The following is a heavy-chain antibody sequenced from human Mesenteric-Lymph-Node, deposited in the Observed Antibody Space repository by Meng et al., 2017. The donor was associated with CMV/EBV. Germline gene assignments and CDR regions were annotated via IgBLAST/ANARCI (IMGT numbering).Heavy chain of an antibody. V-gene: IGHV1-8*03. Sequence: ASVKVSCKASGYTFTSYDINWVRQATGQGLEWMGWLNPNSGNTGYAQKFQGRVTITRNTSISTAYMELSSLRSEDTAVYYCARDMGSTWYKIDYWGQGTVVTVSS. CDR2: LNPNSGNT. CDR1: GYTFTSYD. CDR3: ARDMGSTWYKIDY. J-gene: IGHJ4*02. D-gene: IGHD6-13*01.